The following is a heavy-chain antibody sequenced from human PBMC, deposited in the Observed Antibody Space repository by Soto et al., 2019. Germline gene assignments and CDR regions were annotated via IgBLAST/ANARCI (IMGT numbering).Heavy chain of an antibody. CDR2: ISSTTNYI. CDR1: GFSFSSDS. V-gene: IGHV3-21*06. J-gene: IGHJ4*02. Sequence: VGSLILSCASSGFSFSSDSMVLVRQAPGKGLEWVSSISSTTNYIYYGDSMKGRFTISRGNGKNSLYLEIHSLRAEDTAVYYCARESEDLTSKFDYWGQGTLVTVSS. CDR3: ARESEDLTSKFDY.